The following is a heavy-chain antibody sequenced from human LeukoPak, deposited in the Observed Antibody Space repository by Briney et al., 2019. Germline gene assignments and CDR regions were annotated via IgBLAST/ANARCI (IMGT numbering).Heavy chain of an antibody. D-gene: IGHD2-8*01. CDR3: ARLKFSAYANLYFDY. J-gene: IGHJ4*02. V-gene: IGHV4-4*09. CDR2: IYTCGST. Sequence: SETLSLTCTVSGGSISSYYWSWIRQPPGKGLEWIGYIYTCGSTNYNPSLKSRVIISVDTSKNQFSLKLSSVTAADTAVYYCARLKFSAYANLYFDYWGQGTLVTVSS. CDR1: GGSISSYY.